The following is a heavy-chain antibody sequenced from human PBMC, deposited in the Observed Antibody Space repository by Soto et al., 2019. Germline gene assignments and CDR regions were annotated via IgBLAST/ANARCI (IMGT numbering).Heavy chain of an antibody. CDR2: ISYDGSNK. J-gene: IGHJ4*02. V-gene: IGHV3-30*18. CDR3: AKDFGSGDYGLFDY. CDR1: GFTFSSYG. D-gene: IGHD4-17*01. Sequence: QVQLVESGGGVVQPGRSLRLSCAASGFTFSSYGMHWVRQAPGKGLEWVAVISYDGSNKYYADSVKGRFTISRDNSKNTLYLQMNSLRAEDTAVYYCAKDFGSGDYGLFDYWGQGTLFTVSS.